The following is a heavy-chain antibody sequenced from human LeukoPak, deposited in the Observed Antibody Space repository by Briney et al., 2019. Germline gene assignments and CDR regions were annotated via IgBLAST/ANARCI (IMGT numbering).Heavy chain of an antibody. CDR2: ISAYNGNT. D-gene: IGHD2-2*02. CDR3: ARDHSLGYCSSTSCYKRRHSNYYGMDV. Sequence: GASVTVSCKASGYTFTGYYMHWVRQAPGQGLEGMGWISAYNGNTNYAQKLQGRVTITTDTSTSTAYMELRSLRSDDTAVYYCARDHSLGYCSSTSCYKRRHSNYYGMDVWGQGTTVTVSS. V-gene: IGHV1-18*04. J-gene: IGHJ6*02. CDR1: GYTFTGYY.